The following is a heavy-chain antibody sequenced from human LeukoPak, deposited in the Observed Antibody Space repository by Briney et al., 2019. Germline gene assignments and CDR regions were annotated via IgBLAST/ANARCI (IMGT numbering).Heavy chain of an antibody. CDR3: AKSIAAAAVHSFDY. D-gene: IGHD6-13*01. CDR2: ISYDGSNK. CDR1: GFTFSSYG. J-gene: IGHJ4*02. Sequence: PGGSLRLSCAASGFTFSSYGMHWVRQAPGKGLEWVAVISYDGSNKYYADSVKGRFTISRDNSKNTLYLQMNSLRAEDTAVYYCAKSIAAAAVHSFDYWGQGTLVTVSS. V-gene: IGHV3-30*18.